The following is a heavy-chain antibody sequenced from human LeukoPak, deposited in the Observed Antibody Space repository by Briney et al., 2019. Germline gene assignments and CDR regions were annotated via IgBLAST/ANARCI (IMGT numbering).Heavy chain of an antibody. CDR2: INPNSGGT. V-gene: IGHV1-2*04. CDR3: ARAYYGSGSYYDY. D-gene: IGHD3-10*01. Sequence: EASVKVSCKASGYTFTGYYMHWVRQAPGQGLEWMGWINPNSGGTNYAQKFQGWVTMTRDTSISTAYMELSRLRSDDTAVYYCARAYYGSGSYYDYWGQGTLVTVSS. CDR1: GYTFTGYY. J-gene: IGHJ4*02.